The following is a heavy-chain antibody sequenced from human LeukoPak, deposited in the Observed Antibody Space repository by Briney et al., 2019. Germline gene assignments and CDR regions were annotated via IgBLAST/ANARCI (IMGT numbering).Heavy chain of an antibody. CDR2: ISGSGGST. D-gene: IGHD2-8*02. CDR1: GFTFSSYG. V-gene: IGHV3-23*01. Sequence: GGSLRLSCAASGFTFSSYGMSWVRQAPGKGLEWVSAISGSGGSTYYADSVKGRFTISRDNSNNTLYLQMNSLRAEDTAVYYCATYRQVLLPFESWGQGTLVTVSS. J-gene: IGHJ4*02. CDR3: ATYRQVLLPFES.